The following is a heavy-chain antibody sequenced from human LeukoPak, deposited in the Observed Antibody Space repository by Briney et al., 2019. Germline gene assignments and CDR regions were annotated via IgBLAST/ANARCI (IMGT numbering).Heavy chain of an antibody. V-gene: IGHV4-59*01. D-gene: IGHD3-22*01. J-gene: IGHJ4*02. CDR2: IYYSGST. CDR3: ARVRHYDSSGYYYLPYFDY. Sequence: SETLSLTCAVYGGSFSGYYWSWIRQPPGKGLEWIGYIYYSGSTNYNPSLKSRVTISVDTSKNQFSLKLSSVTAADTAVYYCARVRHYDSSGYYYLPYFDYWGQGTLVTVSS. CDR1: GGSFSGYY.